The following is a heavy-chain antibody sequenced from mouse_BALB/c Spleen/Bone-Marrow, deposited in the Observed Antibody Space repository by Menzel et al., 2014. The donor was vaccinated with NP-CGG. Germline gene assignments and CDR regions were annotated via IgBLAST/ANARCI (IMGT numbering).Heavy chain of an antibody. CDR3: ARQGNDYAAWFAY. CDR2: INSGGGYT. V-gene: IGHV5-6*01. CDR1: GFTFSSYG. Sequence: EVKLMESGGDLVKPGGSLKLSCAASGFTFSSYGMSWVRQTPDKRLEWVATINSGGGYTYYPDSVKGRFTISRDNAKNTLYLQMSSLKSEDTAMYYCARQGNDYAAWFAYWGQGTLVTVSA. D-gene: IGHD2-4*01. J-gene: IGHJ3*01.